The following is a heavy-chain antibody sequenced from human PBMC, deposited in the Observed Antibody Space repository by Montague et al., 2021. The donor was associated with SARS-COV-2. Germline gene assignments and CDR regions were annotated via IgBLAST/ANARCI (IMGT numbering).Heavy chain of an antibody. D-gene: IGHD3-3*01. J-gene: IGHJ4*02. V-gene: IGHV3-23*01. CDR1: GFTFSNYS. CDR3: VKDPHYDFGSGDVLDY. CDR2: ISGSGGST. Sequence: SLRLSCAASGFTFSNYSMSWVRQAPGKGLEWVSAISGSGGSTYYADSVKGRFTISRDNSKNTLYLQMNSLRAEDTAVYYCVKDPHYDFGSGDVLDYWGQGTLVTVSS.